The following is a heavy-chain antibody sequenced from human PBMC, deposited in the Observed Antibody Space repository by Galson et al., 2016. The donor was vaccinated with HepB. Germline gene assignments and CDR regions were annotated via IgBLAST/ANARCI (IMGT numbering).Heavy chain of an antibody. D-gene: IGHD2-2*01. V-gene: IGHV5-51*01. Sequence: QSGAEVKKPGESLKISCQGSGYGFSHHWIAWVRQTPGKGLEWMGIIYSANSDTRYSPSFQGHITISVDNSISTLYLEWSSLEASDTATYYCARHPTTSGWEGFDNWGQGTQVTVSS. CDR3: ARHPTTSGWEGFDN. CDR2: IYSANSDT. J-gene: IGHJ4*02. CDR1: GYGFSHHW.